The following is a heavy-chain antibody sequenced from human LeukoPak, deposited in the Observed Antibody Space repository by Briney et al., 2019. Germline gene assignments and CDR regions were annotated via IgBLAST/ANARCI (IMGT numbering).Heavy chain of an antibody. J-gene: IGHJ5*02. CDR3: ARDGDYYMRSWFDP. CDR2: INPNSGGT. V-gene: IGHV1-2*02. CDR1: GYTFTGYY. Sequence: ASVKVSCKASGYTFTGYYMHWVRQAPGQGLEWMGWINPNSGGTIYAQKFQGRVTMTRDTSISTAYMELSRLRSDDTAVYYCARDGDYYMRSWFDPWGQGTLVTVSS. D-gene: IGHD4-17*01.